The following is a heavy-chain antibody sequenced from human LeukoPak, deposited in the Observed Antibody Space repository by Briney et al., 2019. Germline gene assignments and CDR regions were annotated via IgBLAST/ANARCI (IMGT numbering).Heavy chain of an antibody. CDR3: ARSRGPIDS. CDR1: GPTFSSFA. Sequence: GGSLRLSCAASGPTFSSFAMNWVRQAPGKGLECVSTISGSGSHTYYADSVKGRFTISRDSSKNTLYLQMNSLRGDDTALYYCARSRGPIDSWGQGTLVTVSS. D-gene: IGHD3-10*01. V-gene: IGHV3-23*01. CDR2: ISGSGSHT. J-gene: IGHJ4*02.